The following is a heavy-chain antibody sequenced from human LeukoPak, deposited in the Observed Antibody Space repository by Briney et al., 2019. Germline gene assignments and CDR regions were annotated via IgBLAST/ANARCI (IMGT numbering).Heavy chain of an antibody. V-gene: IGHV4-59*01. J-gene: IGHJ6*02. CDR1: GGSISGYY. Sequence: AETLSLTCTVSGGSISGYYSTWTRQPPGKGLEWLGQIHYSGKADYKPSLRSRITISVDTSKNKMFLKLSSVTAADTAVYYCARFGIFYDMDVWGRGTTVTVSS. D-gene: IGHD3-16*01. CDR3: ARFGIFYDMDV. CDR2: IHYSGKA.